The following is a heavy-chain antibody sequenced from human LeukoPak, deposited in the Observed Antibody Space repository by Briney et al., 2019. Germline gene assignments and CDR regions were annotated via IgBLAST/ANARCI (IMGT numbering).Heavy chain of an antibody. J-gene: IGHJ3*02. CDR1: GYTFTSYY. CDR3: ARGPIRRTMIVVVITTPLDAFDI. V-gene: IGHV1-46*01. Sequence: GASVKVSCKASGYTFTSYYMHWVRQAPGQGLKWMGIINPSGGSTSYAQKFQGRVTMTRDTSTSTVYMELSSLRSEDTAVYYCARGPIRRTMIVVVITTPLDAFDIWGQGTMVTVSS. D-gene: IGHD3-22*01. CDR2: INPSGGST.